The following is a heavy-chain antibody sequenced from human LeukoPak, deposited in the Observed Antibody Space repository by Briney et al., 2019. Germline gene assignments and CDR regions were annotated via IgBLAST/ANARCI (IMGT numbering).Heavy chain of an antibody. CDR1: GGSFSGYY. Sequence: PSETLSLTCAVYGGSFSGYYWSWIRQPPGKGLEWIGEINYSGSTNYNPSLKSRITISVDTSKNQFSLKLSSVTAADTAVYYCARGNPHSSGYSYVDYWGQGTLVTVSS. CDR2: INYSGST. CDR3: ARGNPHSSGYSYVDY. V-gene: IGHV4-34*01. J-gene: IGHJ4*02. D-gene: IGHD5-18*01.